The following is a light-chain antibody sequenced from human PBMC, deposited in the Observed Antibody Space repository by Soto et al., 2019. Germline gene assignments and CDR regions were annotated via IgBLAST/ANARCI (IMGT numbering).Light chain of an antibody. V-gene: IGLV2-23*02. Sequence: QSALTQPASVSGSPGQSITISCTGASSDVGTYNLVSWYQQHPGKAPKLMIYEVSKRPSGVSNRFSGSKSGNTASLTISGLQAEDEADYYCCLYAGSNTLYVFGTGTKVTVL. J-gene: IGLJ1*01. CDR2: EVS. CDR3: CLYAGSNTLYV. CDR1: SSDVGTYNL.